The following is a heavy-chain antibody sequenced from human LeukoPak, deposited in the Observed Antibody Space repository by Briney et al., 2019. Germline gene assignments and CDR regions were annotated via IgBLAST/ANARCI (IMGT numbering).Heavy chain of an antibody. CDR1: GFTFSSYG. D-gene: IGHD5-24*01. V-gene: IGHV3-33*06. Sequence: GRSLRLSCAASGFTFSSYGMHWVRQAPGKGLEWGAVIWYDGNNKYYADSLKGRFTISRDNSKNTLYLEMNSLRGEDTAVYYCAKDRRDGYNTDAFDIWGQGTMVTVSS. CDR2: IWYDGNNK. J-gene: IGHJ3*02. CDR3: AKDRRDGYNTDAFDI.